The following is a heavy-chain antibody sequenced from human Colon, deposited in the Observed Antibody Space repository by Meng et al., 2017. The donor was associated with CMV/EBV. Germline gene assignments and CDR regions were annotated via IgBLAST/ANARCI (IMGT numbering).Heavy chain of an antibody. D-gene: IGHD2-2*01. CDR2: MSNVGVT. J-gene: IGHJ6*02. V-gene: IGHV4-59*01. CDR3: ARSKVPPATTFYNGLDV. Sequence: GSLRLSCSVAGGSFKTDTWNWLRQPPGKGLEWVGYMSNVGVTYYNPSLKSRVSISVDASRSQFSLTLKSVTAADTATYYCARSKVPPATTFYNGLDVWGQGTTVTVSS. CDR1: GGSFKTDT.